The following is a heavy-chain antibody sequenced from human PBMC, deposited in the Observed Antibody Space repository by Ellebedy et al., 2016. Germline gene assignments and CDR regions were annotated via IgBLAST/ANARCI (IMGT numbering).Heavy chain of an antibody. CDR3: ATFWSGPHYFDY. V-gene: IGHV1-24*01. CDR2: FDPEDGET. J-gene: IGHJ4*02. Sequence: ASVKVSXXVSGYTLTELSMHWVRQAPGKGLEWMGGFDPEDGETIYAQKFQGRVTMTEDTSTDTAYMELSSLRSEDTAVYYCATFWSGPHYFDYWGQGTLVTVSS. CDR1: GYTLTELS. D-gene: IGHD3-3*01.